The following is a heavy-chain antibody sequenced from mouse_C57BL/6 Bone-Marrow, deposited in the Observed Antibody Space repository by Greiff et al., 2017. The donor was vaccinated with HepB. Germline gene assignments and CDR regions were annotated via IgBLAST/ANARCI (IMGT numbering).Heavy chain of an antibody. V-gene: IGHV14-4*01. CDR2: IDPENGDT. CDR1: GFNIKDDY. CDR3: TPDGYYETWFAY. J-gene: IGHJ3*01. Sequence: VQLQQSGAELVRPGASVKLSCTASGFNIKDDYMHWVKQRPEQGLEWIGWIDPENGDTEYASKFQGKATITADTSSNTAYLQLSSLTSEDTAVYYCTPDGYYETWFAYWGQGTLVTVSA. D-gene: IGHD2-3*01.